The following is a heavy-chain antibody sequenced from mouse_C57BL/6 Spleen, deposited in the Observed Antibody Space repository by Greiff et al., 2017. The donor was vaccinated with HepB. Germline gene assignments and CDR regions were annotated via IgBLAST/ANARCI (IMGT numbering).Heavy chain of an antibody. CDR1: GFTFSSYT. Sequence: EVKLMESGGGLVKPGGSLKLSCAASGFTFSSYTMSWVRQTPEKRLEWVATISGGGGNTYYPDSVKGRFTISRDNAKNTLYLQMSSLRSEDTALYYCARHGSGYYGSSYAWFAYWGQGTLVTVSA. D-gene: IGHD1-1*01. CDR3: ARHGSGYYGSSYAWFAY. V-gene: IGHV5-9*01. CDR2: ISGGGGNT. J-gene: IGHJ3*01.